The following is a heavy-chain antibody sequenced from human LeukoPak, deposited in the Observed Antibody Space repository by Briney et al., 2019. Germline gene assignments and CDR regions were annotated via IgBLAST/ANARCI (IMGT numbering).Heavy chain of an antibody. D-gene: IGHD3-22*01. CDR2: SSAYNGNT. CDR1: GYTFTSYG. CDR3: ARGSYYYDSSGYWYFDL. V-gene: IGHV1-18*01. Sequence: ASVTVSCKASGYTFTSYGISWVRQAPGQGLEWMGWSSAYNGNTNYAQKLQGRVTMTTDTSTSTAYMELRSLRSDDTAVYYCARGSYYYDSSGYWYFDLWGRGTLVTVSS. J-gene: IGHJ2*01.